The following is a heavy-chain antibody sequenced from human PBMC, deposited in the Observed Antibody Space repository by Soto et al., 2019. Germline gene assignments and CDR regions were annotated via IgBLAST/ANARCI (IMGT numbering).Heavy chain of an antibody. CDR2: SSVNGEKT. J-gene: IGHJ6*02. D-gene: IGHD7-27*01. CDR3: VKDRGVNWGFYDMDV. V-gene: IGHV3-64D*06. Sequence: GGSLRLSCSTSGFTFTKSAIHWVRQAPGKGLQYVSGSSVNGEKTYYADSVKGRFIISRDISKNTVYLQMSSLRVDDTAVYYCVKDRGVNWGFYDMDVWGRGTTVTVYS. CDR1: GFTFTKSA.